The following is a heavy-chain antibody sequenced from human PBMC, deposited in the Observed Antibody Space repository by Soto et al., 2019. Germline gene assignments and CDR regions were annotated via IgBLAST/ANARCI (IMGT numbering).Heavy chain of an antibody. CDR1: GFTFSSYR. CDR3: AREGITGTNDY. V-gene: IGHV3-21*01. D-gene: IGHD1-7*01. Sequence: GGSLRLSCAASGFTFSSYRMNWVRQAPGKGLEWVSSISSSSSYIYYADSVKGRFTISRDNAKNSLYLQMNSLRAEDTAVYYCAREGITGTNDYWGQGTLVTVSS. CDR2: ISSSSSYI. J-gene: IGHJ4*02.